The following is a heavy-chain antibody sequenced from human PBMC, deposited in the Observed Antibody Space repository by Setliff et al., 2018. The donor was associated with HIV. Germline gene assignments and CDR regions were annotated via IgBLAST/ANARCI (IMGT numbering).Heavy chain of an antibody. CDR1: GGSFTNFY. Sequence: KPSETLSLTCVVYGGSFTNFYWSWIRQPPGKGLECIGEINHSGITNYNPSHKSRLTLSVDAAKNRFSLRLTSVTAADTAVYYCARDRAMRFSNSPSFNYFDVWGQGALVTVSS. V-gene: IGHV4-34*01. J-gene: IGHJ4*02. CDR3: ARDRAMRFSNSPSFNYFDV. CDR2: INHSGIT. D-gene: IGHD2-2*01.